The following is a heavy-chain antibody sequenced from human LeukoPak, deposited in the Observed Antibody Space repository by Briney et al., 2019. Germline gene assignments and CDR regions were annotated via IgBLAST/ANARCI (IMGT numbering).Heavy chain of an antibody. D-gene: IGHD2-21*01. Sequence: GASVKVSCKASGYTFTAQYMHWVRQAPGQGVEWMGWINPNNGDTKYAQSFLGRVTMTRDTSTTTAYVELSSLRSDDTAVYFCASYPRSIPTPPFDYWGQGTLVTVSS. CDR3: ASYPRSIPTPPFDY. CDR1: GYTFTAQY. J-gene: IGHJ4*02. CDR2: INPNNGDT. V-gene: IGHV1-2*02.